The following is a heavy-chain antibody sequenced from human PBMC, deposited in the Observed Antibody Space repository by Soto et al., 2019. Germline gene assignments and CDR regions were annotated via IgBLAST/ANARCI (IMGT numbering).Heavy chain of an antibody. J-gene: IGHJ5*02. CDR1: GFTFISYA. V-gene: IGHV3-23*01. CDR3: AKGPGALPINWFDP. CDR2: ISGSGGST. Sequence: LRLSCAASGFTFISYAMSWVRQAPGKGLEWVSAISGSGGSTYYADSVKGRFTISRDNSKNTLYLQMNSLRAEDTAVYYCAKGPGALPINWFDPWGQGTLVTVSS. D-gene: IGHD7-27*01.